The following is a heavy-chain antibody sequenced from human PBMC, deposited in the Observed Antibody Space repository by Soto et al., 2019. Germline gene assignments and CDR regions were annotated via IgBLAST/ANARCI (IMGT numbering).Heavy chain of an antibody. D-gene: IGHD3-10*01. CDR1: GVSFTSYA. Sequence: EVPLLESGGGLVQPGGSLRLSCAASGVSFTSYAMTWVRQVPGEGLQWVSSISKSGDSTYYADSVKGRFTTSRYNTKYTLYIQTTRLSAESLAIYFWAKRFFGFDYLGQGTLVTVAS. J-gene: IGHJ4*02. CDR3: AKRFFGFDY. CDR2: ISKSGDST. V-gene: IGHV3-23*01.